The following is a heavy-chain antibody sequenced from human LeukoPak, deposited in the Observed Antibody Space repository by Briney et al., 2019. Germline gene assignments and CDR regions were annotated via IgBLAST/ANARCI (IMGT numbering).Heavy chain of an antibody. J-gene: IGHJ5*02. CDR1: GYTLTELS. Sequence: GASVKVSCKVSGYTLTELSMHWVRQAPGKGLEWMGGFDPEDGETIYAQKFQGRVTMTRNTSISTAYMELSSLRSEDTAVYYCARGSTMVRGPWSIWFDPWGQGTLVTVSS. CDR3: ARGSTMVRGPWSIWFDP. V-gene: IGHV1-24*01. CDR2: FDPEDGET. D-gene: IGHD3-10*01.